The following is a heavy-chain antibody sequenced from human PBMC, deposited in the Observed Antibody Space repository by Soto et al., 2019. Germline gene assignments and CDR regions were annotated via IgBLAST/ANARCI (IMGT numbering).Heavy chain of an antibody. Sequence: SETLSLTCTVSGGSISSYYWSWIRQPPGKGLEWIGYIYYSGSTNYNPSLKSRVTISVDTSKNQFSLKLSSVTAADTAVYYCARAKAPLYSSSWYWFDPWGQGTTVTVSS. CDR1: GGSISSYY. V-gene: IGHV4-59*08. D-gene: IGHD6-13*01. CDR3: ARAKAPLYSSSWYWFDP. CDR2: IYYSGST. J-gene: IGHJ5*02.